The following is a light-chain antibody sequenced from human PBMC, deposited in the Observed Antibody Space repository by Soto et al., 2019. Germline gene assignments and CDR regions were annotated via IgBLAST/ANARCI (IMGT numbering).Light chain of an antibody. J-gene: IGKJ4*01. V-gene: IGKV1-39*01. CDR3: QQYYTTPLT. CDR2: DAS. Sequence: DIQVTQSPSSLSASVVDRVTISCLASQSISGYLNWYQQKPGKAPNLLIFDASSLQSGVPSRFSGRGSGAEYTLTISSLQAEDVAVYYCQQYYTTPLTFGGGTKVDIK. CDR1: QSISGY.